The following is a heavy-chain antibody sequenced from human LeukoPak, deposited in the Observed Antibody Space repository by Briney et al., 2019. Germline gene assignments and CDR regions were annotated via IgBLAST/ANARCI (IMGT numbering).Heavy chain of an antibody. CDR3: ARDKGVAGTRLKRYYYYGMDV. Sequence: GGSLRLSCAASGFTFSSYAMHWVRQAPGKGLEWVAVISYDGSNKYYADSVKGRFTISRDNSKNTLYLQMNSLRAEDTAVYYCARDKGVAGTRLKRYYYYGMDVWGQGTTVTVSS. V-gene: IGHV3-30-3*01. CDR2: ISYDGSNK. D-gene: IGHD6-19*01. J-gene: IGHJ6*02. CDR1: GFTFSSYA.